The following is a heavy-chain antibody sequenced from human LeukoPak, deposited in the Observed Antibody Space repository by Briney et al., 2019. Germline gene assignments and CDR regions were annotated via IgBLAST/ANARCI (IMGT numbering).Heavy chain of an antibody. CDR2: YIPIFYTA. V-gene: IGHV1-69*05. Sequence: SVKVSCKASGVTFKNYAINWVRQAPGQGPEWMGGYIPIFYTANYPPRFQGRVSVTTDESTRTAYMELSSLTSEDTALYFCATGATETPYIFDSWGQGTLVTVSS. CDR3: ATGATETPYIFDS. J-gene: IGHJ4*02. CDR1: GVTFKNYA. D-gene: IGHD1-1*01.